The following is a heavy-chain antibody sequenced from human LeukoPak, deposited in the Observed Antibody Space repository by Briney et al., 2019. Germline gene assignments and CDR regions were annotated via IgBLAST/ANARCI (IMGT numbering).Heavy chain of an antibody. CDR3: AKDVRFGELPDDY. CDR2: ISGSGGST. Sequence: EPGGSLRLSCAASGFTFSSYAMSWVRQAPGKGLEWVSAISGSGGSTYYADSVKGRFTISRDNSKNTLYLQMNSLRAEDTAVYYCAKDVRFGELPDDYWGQGTLVTVSS. V-gene: IGHV3-23*01. J-gene: IGHJ4*02. CDR1: GFTFSSYA. D-gene: IGHD3-10*01.